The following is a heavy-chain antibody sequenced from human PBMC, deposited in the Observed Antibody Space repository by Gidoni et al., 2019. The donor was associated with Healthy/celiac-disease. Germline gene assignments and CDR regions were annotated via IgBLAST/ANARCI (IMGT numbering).Heavy chain of an antibody. Sequence: QVQLQESGPGLVKPSQPLSLTCTVSGGSISSGGYYWSWIRQHPGKGLEWIGYIYYIGSTYYNPSLKSRVTISVDTSKNQFSLKLSSVTAADTAVYYCARFGWQLVGAFDIWGQGTMVTVSS. J-gene: IGHJ3*02. V-gene: IGHV4-31*03. CDR3: ARFGWQLVGAFDI. CDR1: GGSISSGGYY. CDR2: IYYIGST. D-gene: IGHD6-6*01.